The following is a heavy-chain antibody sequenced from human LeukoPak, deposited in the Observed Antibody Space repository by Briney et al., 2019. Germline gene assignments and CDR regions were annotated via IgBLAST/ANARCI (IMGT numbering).Heavy chain of an antibody. D-gene: IGHD5-12*01. Sequence: GGSLRLSCAASGFTVSSNYMSWVRQAPGQGLEWVSVIYSGGSTYYADSVKGRFTISRDNSKNTLYHQMNTLRAEDTALYYCARERTRGYSGPDAFDIWGQGTMVTVSS. V-gene: IGHV3-53*01. CDR3: ARERTRGYSGPDAFDI. CDR2: IYSGGST. J-gene: IGHJ3*02. CDR1: GFTVSSNY.